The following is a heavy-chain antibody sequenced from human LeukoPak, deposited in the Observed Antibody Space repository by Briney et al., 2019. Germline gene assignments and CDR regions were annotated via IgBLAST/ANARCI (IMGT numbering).Heavy chain of an antibody. J-gene: IGHJ3*02. CDR1: GGSFSGYY. CDR3: ARALSTYYYDSSGYYDAFDI. CDR2: INHSGST. V-gene: IGHV4-34*01. Sequence: SETLSLTCAVYGGSFSGYYWSWIRQPPGKGLEWIGEINHSGSTNYNPSLKSRVTISVDTSKNQFSLKLSSVTAADTAVYYCARALSTYYYDSSGYYDAFDIWGQGTMVTVSS. D-gene: IGHD3-22*01.